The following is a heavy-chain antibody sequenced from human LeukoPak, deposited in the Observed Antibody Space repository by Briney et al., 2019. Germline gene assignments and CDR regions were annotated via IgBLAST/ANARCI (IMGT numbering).Heavy chain of an antibody. Sequence: GGSLRLSCAASGFSFSDYYMSWIRQAPGKGLEWVSYISSSGSTIKYADSVKGRFTISRDNANNPLYLQMNSLRAEDTAVYYCAGVEFGSRYYYYVDVWGKGTTVTVSS. V-gene: IGHV3-11*01. CDR3: AGVEFGSRYYYYVDV. CDR1: GFSFSDYY. D-gene: IGHD1-1*01. J-gene: IGHJ6*03. CDR2: ISSSGSTI.